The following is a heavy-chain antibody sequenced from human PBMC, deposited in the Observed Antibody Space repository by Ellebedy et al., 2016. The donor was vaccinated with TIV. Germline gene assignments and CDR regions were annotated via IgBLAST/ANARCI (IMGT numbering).Heavy chain of an antibody. CDR2: INPDSGGT. CDR1: GYSFTGRF. J-gene: IGHJ4*02. D-gene: IGHD6-13*01. Sequence: AASVKVSCKASGYSFTGRFMHWVRQAPGQGLEWMGWINPDSGGTNYAQKFQGRVTMTRDTSISTAYMELSRLRSDDTAVYYCARVGSGAAATQFVYWGQGTLVTVSS. CDR3: ARVGSGAAATQFVY. V-gene: IGHV1-2*02.